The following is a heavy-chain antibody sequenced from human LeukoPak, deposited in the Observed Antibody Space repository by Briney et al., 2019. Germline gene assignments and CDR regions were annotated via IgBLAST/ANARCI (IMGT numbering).Heavy chain of an antibody. CDR3: AKGIYSSGWSYFDY. D-gene: IGHD6-19*01. V-gene: IGHV3-23*01. CDR2: LSGSGITT. J-gene: IGHJ4*01. Sequence: RGCPRLSCAASGCTSCNSAMSTVRHALGKRVEWVSTLSGSGITTYYAESVKGRFTISRDNSKKTLYLQMNSLRAEDTAVYYCAKGIYSSGWSYFDYCGHGTLVTVSS. CDR1: GCTSCNSA.